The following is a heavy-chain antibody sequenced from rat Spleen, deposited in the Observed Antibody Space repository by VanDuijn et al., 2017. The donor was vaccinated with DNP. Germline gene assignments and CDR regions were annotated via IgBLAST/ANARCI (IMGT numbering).Heavy chain of an antibody. J-gene: IGHJ2*01. CDR3: ARWVIRVPYYFDY. V-gene: IGHV3-3*01. CDR2: INSAGST. Sequence: VQLQESGPGLVKPSQSLSLTCSVTGYSITSSYRWNWIRKFPGNKLEWMGYINSAGSTNYNPSLKSRISITRDTSKNQFFLQVNSVTTEDTATYYCARWVIRVPYYFDYWGQGVMVTVSS. CDR1: GYSITSSYR. D-gene: IGHD4-4*01.